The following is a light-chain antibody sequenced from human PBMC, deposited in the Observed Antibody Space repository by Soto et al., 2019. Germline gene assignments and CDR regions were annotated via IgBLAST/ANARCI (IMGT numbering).Light chain of an antibody. Sequence: IVLTQSPDTLSLSPGQRATLSCRASQSVSRRYLAWYQQKPGQAPILLIYDVSERASDIPDRFSGSGSGTDFTLTINRLVPEDVAVYYCQYQGSFDGGTKVEIE. V-gene: IGKV3-20*01. CDR3: QYQGS. CDR2: DVS. CDR1: QSVSRRY. J-gene: IGKJ4*01.